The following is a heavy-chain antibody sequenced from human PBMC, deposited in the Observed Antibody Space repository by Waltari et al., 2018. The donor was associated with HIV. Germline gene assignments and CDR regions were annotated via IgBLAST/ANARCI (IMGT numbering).Heavy chain of an antibody. J-gene: IGHJ2*01. CDR1: GFTFSSYA. V-gene: IGHV3-23*01. Sequence: EVQVLESGGGLVQPGGSLRLSCAASGFTFSSYAMRWVRQAPGKGVEFISGIGAGGISTLYSDSVKGRFTISRDNSNNTVYLQMSSLRGEDTAVYYCARDLGGFWYFDLWGRGTLVTVSS. CDR2: IGAGGIST. CDR3: ARDLGGFWYFDL. D-gene: IGHD3-16*01.